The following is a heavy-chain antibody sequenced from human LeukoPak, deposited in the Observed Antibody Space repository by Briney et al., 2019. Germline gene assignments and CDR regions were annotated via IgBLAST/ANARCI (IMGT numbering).Heavy chain of an antibody. CDR3: ARRSDYYDSSAYRY. J-gene: IGHJ4*02. CDR2: MNPNSGNI. V-gene: IGHV1-8*01. D-gene: IGHD3-22*01. Sequence: GASVKVSCKASGYTFSSYDINWVRQAPGQGLEWMGWMNPNSGNIGCAQKFQGRITMTRNTSISTAYMELSSLRSDDTAVYYCARRSDYYDSSAYRYWGQGTLVTVSS. CDR1: GYTFSSYD.